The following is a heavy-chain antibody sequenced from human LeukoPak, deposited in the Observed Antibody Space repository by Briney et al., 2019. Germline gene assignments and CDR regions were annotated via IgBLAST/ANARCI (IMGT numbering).Heavy chain of an antibody. CDR3: ARDGEGPWG. V-gene: IGHV3-30*04. CDR1: GFTFSSYA. D-gene: IGHD3-16*01. J-gene: IGHJ4*02. CDR2: ISYDGSNK. Sequence: PGGSLRLSCAASGFTFSSYAMHWARQAPGKGLEWVAVISYDGSNKYYADSVKGRFTISRDNSKNTLYLQMNSLRAEDTAVYYCARDGEGPWGWGQGTLVTVSS.